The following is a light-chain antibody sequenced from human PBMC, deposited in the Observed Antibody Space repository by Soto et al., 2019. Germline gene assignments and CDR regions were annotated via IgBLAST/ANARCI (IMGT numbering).Light chain of an antibody. J-gene: IGLJ2*01. Sequence: QSALTQPASVSGSPGQSITISCAGTSSDIGGYNYVSWYQQHPGKVPKLMIYDVNDRPSGVSNRFSGSKSGNTASLTISGLQAEDEADDYCSSYSSSSTLVFGGGTKLTVL. CDR2: DVN. CDR3: SSYSSSSTLV. CDR1: SSDIGGYNY. V-gene: IGLV2-14*01.